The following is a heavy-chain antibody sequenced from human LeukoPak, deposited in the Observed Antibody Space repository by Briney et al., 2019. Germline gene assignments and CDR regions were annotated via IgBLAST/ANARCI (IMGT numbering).Heavy chain of an antibody. V-gene: IGHV3-11*01. CDR2: ISSSGSTI. CDR1: GFTFSDYY. CDR3: ARDKSRTYGSADAFDI. J-gene: IGHJ3*02. Sequence: GGSLRLSCAASGFTFSDYYMSWIRQAPGKGLEWVSYISSSGSTIYYADSVKGRFTISRDNAKNSLYLQMNSLRAEDTAVYYCARDKSRTYGSADAFDIWGQGTMVTVSS. D-gene: IGHD3-10*01.